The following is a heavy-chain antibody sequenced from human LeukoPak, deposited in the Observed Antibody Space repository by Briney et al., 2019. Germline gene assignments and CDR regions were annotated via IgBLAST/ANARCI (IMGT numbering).Heavy chain of an antibody. CDR2: IYSGGST. Sequence: GGSLRLSCAASGFTVSSNYMSWVRQAPGKGLEWVSVIYSGGSTYYADSVKGRFTISRDSSENTLYLQMNSLGPEATAVYYCARVSTTIGYFDYWGRGTLVTVSA. CDR3: ARVSTTIGYFDY. V-gene: IGHV3-66*02. D-gene: IGHD4-11*01. J-gene: IGHJ4*02. CDR1: GFTVSSNY.